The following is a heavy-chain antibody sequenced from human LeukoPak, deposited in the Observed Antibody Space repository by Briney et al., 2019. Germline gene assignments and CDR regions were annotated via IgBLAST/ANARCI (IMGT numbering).Heavy chain of an antibody. J-gene: IGHJ4*02. Sequence: PGGSLRLSCAAFGFTLSSYAMHWVRRAPGKGLEWVALISYDGSNKYYADSVKGRFTISRDNSKNTLYLQVNSLRAEDTAVYYCARDNGYKRYFDYWGQGTLVTVSS. D-gene: IGHD5-24*01. CDR2: ISYDGSNK. CDR3: ARDNGYKRYFDY. CDR1: GFTLSSYA. V-gene: IGHV3-30*04.